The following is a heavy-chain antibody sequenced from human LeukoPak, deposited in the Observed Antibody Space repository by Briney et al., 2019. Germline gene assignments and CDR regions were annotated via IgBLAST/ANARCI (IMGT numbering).Heavy chain of an antibody. Sequence: SETLSLTCTVSGYSISSGYYWGWIRQPPGKGLEWIGSIYHSGSTYYNPSLKSRVTISVDTSKNQSSLKLSSVTAADTAVYYCASRGYSGYDYDYYYYYMDVWGKGTTVTVSS. V-gene: IGHV4-38-2*02. CDR3: ASRGYSGYDYDYYYYYMDV. J-gene: IGHJ6*03. D-gene: IGHD5-12*01. CDR2: IYHSGST. CDR1: GYSISSGYY.